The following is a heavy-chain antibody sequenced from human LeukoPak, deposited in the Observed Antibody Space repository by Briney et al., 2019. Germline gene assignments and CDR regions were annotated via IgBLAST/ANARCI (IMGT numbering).Heavy chain of an antibody. CDR2: IYSGGST. CDR3: AKGLGGEFY. D-gene: IGHD2-21*01. V-gene: IGHV3-53*01. CDR1: VFTVSSNY. J-gene: IGHJ4*02. Sequence: AGGSLRLSCAASVFTVSSNYMSWVRQAPGKGLEWVSVIYSGGSTYYADSVKGRFTISRDNSKNTLYLQMNSLRAEDTAVYYCAKGLGGEFYWGQGTLVTVSS.